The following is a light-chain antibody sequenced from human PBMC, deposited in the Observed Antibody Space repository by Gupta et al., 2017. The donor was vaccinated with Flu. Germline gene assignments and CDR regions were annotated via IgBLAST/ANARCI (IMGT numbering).Light chain of an antibody. V-gene: IGKV1-39*01. Sequence: RSSLSASVGDRVTITCRASQSISSYLNWYQQKPGKAPKLLIYAASSLQSGVPSRFSGSGSGTDFTLTTSSLQPEDFATYYCQQSDSTPNTFGQGTKLEIK. J-gene: IGKJ2*01. CDR2: AAS. CDR3: QQSDSTPNT. CDR1: QSISSY.